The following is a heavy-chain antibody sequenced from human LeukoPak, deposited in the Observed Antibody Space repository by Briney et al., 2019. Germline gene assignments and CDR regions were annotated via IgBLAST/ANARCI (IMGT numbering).Heavy chain of an antibody. CDR2: IYSGGST. CDR1: GFTVSSNY. V-gene: IGHV3-53*01. J-gene: IGHJ4*02. Sequence: GGSLRLSCAASGFTVSSNYMSWVRQAPGKGLEWVSVIYSGGSTYYADSVKGRFTISRDNSKNTPYLQMNSLRAEDTAVYYCAAAHGSATRFDYWGQGTLVTVSS. D-gene: IGHD3-10*01. CDR3: AAAHGSATRFDY.